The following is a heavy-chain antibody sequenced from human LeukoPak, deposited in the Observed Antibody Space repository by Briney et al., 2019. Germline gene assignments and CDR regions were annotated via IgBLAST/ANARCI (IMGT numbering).Heavy chain of an antibody. CDR3: ARDEGYCSSTSCYPDY. CDR1: GFTFSSYE. D-gene: IGHD2-2*01. CDR2: ISSSGSTI. Sequence: GGSLRLSCAASGFTFSSYEMNWVRQAPGKGLEWVSYISSSGSTIYYADSVKGRFTISRDNAKNSLYLQMNSLRAEDTAVYYCARDEGYCSSTSCYPDYWGQGTLVTVSS. J-gene: IGHJ4*02. V-gene: IGHV3-48*03.